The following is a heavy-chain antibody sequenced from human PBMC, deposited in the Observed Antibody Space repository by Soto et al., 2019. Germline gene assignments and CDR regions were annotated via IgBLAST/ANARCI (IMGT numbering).Heavy chain of an antibody. CDR3: AKDQGSSWYEIDY. Sequence: GGSLRLSCAASGFTFGSFGMSWVRQAPGKGLEWVSAISATAGSTYYANSVKGRFTISRDNSKNTLYLQMNSLRAEDTAVYYCAKDQGSSWYEIDYWGQGTLVTVSS. CDR2: ISATAGST. V-gene: IGHV3-23*01. J-gene: IGHJ4*02. CDR1: GFTFGSFG. D-gene: IGHD6-13*01.